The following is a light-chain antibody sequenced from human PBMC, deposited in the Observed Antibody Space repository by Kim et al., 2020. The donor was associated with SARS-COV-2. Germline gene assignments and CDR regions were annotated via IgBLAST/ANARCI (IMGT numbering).Light chain of an antibody. CDR1: QTIDNY. V-gene: IGKV1-39*01. CDR3: QQSYNTPV. CDR2: GVA. J-gene: IGKJ3*01. Sequence: AESEGDRVTITCRASQTIDNYFKWYQQKAGKAPKRLIYGVANLQSGVPSRFSGSGSGTEFTLTISPLQPEVFAIYYCQQSYNTPVFGPGTKVDIK.